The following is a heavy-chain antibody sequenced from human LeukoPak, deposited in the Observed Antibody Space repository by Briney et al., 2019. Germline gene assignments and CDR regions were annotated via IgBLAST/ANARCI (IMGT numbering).Heavy chain of an antibody. Sequence: SVKVSCKASGGTFSSYAISWVRQVPGQGLEWMGGIIPIFGTANYAQKFQGRVTITADESTSTAYMELSSLRSEDTAVYYCAREYYYGSGSYYSEPPGVGFDPWGQGTLVTVSS. V-gene: IGHV1-69*13. J-gene: IGHJ5*02. CDR2: IIPIFGTA. CDR1: GGTFSSYA. CDR3: AREYYYGSGSYYSEPPGVGFDP. D-gene: IGHD3-10*01.